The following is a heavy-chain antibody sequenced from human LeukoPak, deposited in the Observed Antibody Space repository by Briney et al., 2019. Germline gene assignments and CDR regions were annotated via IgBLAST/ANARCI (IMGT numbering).Heavy chain of an antibody. CDR3: ARGRGYSSSWISRFDP. Sequence: SETLSLTCAVYGGSFSGYYWSWIRQPPGKGLEWIGEINHSGSTNYNPSLKSRVTISVDTSKNQFSLKLSSVTAADTAVYYCARGRGYSSSWISRFDPWAREPWSPSPQ. CDR1: GGSFSGYY. D-gene: IGHD6-13*01. J-gene: IGHJ5*02. V-gene: IGHV4-34*01. CDR2: INHSGST.